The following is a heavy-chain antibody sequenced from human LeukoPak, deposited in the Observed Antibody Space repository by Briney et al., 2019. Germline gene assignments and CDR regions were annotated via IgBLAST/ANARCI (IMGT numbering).Heavy chain of an antibody. CDR1: GGSISSSSYY. V-gene: IGHV4-39*01. CDR2: IYYSGST. J-gene: IGHJ4*02. CDR3: ARVPTVTFFDY. D-gene: IGHD4-17*01. Sequence: SETLSLTCTVSGGSISSSSYYRGWIRQPPGKGLEWIGSIYYSGSTYYNPSLKSRVTISVDTSKNQFSLKLSSVTAADTAVYYCARVPTVTFFDYWGQGTLVTVSS.